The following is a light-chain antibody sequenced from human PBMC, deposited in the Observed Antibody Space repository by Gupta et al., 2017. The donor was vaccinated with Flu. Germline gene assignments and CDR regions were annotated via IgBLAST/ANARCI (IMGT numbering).Light chain of an antibody. J-gene: IGLJ1*01. CDR1: SSDVGFYNY. Sequence: QSALTQPRSVSGSPGQSVTISCTGTSSDVGFYNYVSWYQQLPGKAPKLMIYDGNKRPSGVPDRFSGSKSGSTASLTISGLQVEDEAEYYCCSYGGSLYVFGTGTEVTVL. V-gene: IGLV2-11*01. CDR3: CSYGGSLYV. CDR2: DGN.